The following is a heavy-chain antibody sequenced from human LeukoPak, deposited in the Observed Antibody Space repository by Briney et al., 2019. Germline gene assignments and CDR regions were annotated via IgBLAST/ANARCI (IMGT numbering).Heavy chain of an antibody. Sequence: SGGSLRLSCATSGFTFSRYNMNWVRPAPGKGLEWVSSITSSSIYKYYADSMKGRFTISRDNAKNSLYLQMDSLRAEDTAVYYCARDGITMRILEYWGQGTLVTVSS. CDR1: GFTFSRYN. J-gene: IGHJ4*02. CDR2: ITSSSIYK. V-gene: IGHV3-21*01. CDR3: ARDGITMRILEY. D-gene: IGHD3-10*01.